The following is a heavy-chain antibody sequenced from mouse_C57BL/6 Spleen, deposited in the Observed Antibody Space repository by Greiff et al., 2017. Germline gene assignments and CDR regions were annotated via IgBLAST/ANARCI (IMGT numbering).Heavy chain of an antibody. CDR1: GYTFTDYE. J-gene: IGHJ4*01. Sequence: VQRVESGAELVRPGASVTLSCKASGYTFTDYEMHWVKQTPVHGLEWIGAIDPGTGGTAYNQKFKGKAILTADKSSSTAYMELRSLTSEDSAVYYCTPYAMDYWGQGTSVTVSS. V-gene: IGHV1-15*01. CDR3: TPYAMDY. CDR2: IDPGTGGT.